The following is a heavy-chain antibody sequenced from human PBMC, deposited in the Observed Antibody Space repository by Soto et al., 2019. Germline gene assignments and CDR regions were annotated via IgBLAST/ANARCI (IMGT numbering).Heavy chain of an antibody. J-gene: IGHJ4*02. Sequence: QVQLVESGGGVVQPGRSLRLSCAASGFTFSSYGMHWVRQAPGKGLEWVAVISYDGSNKYYADSVKGRFTISRDNSKSTLYLQMNSLIAEDTAVYYCAKGSGWPEPSVWGQGTLVTVS. CDR2: ISYDGSNK. CDR3: AKGSGWPEPSV. CDR1: GFTFSSYG. D-gene: IGHD6-19*01. V-gene: IGHV3-30*18.